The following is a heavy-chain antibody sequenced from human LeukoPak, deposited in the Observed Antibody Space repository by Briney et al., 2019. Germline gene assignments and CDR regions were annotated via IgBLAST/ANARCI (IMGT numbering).Heavy chain of an antibody. CDR3: ARDLWVAAAGTDYYYYGMDV. CDR1: GFTFNYYA. Sequence: GGSLRLSCAASGFTFNYYAMHWVRQAPGKGLEWVSYISSSGSTIYYADSVKGRFTISRDNAKNSLYLQMNSLRAEDTAVYYCARDLWVAAAGTDYYYYGMDVWGQGTTVTVSS. J-gene: IGHJ6*02. V-gene: IGHV3-11*01. D-gene: IGHD6-13*01. CDR2: ISSSGSTI.